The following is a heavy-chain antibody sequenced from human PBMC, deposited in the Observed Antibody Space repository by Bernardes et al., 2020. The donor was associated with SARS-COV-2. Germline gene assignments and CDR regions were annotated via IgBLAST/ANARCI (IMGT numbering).Heavy chain of an antibody. D-gene: IGHD3-10*01. CDR3: ARDSITMVRGVIITPLGY. J-gene: IGHJ4*02. V-gene: IGHV1-69*13. Sequence: SVKVSCKASGGTFSSYAISWVRQAPGQGLEWMGRIIPIFGTANYAQKFQGRVTITADESTSTAYMELSSLRSEDTAVYYCARDSITMVRGVIITPLGYWGQGTLVTVSS. CDR1: GGTFSSYA. CDR2: IIPIFGTA.